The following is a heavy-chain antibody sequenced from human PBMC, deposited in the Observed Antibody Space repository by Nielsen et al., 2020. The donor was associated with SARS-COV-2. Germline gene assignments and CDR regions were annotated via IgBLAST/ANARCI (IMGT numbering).Heavy chain of an antibody. V-gene: IGHV3-30*03. CDR2: ISYDGSNK. CDR3: ARDRGDDYGDYSLYFDL. D-gene: IGHD4-17*01. J-gene: IGHJ2*01. Sequence: GGSLRLSCAASGFTFSSYGMHWVRQAPGKGLEWVAVISYDGSNKYYADSVKGRFTISRDNSKNSLYLQMNSLRDEDTAVYYCARDRGDDYGDYSLYFDLWGRGTLVTVSS. CDR1: GFTFSSYG.